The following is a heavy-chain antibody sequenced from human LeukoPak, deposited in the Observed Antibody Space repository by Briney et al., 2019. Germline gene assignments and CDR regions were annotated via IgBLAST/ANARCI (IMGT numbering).Heavy chain of an antibody. J-gene: IGHJ3*02. V-gene: IGHV4-34*01. CDR2: MNLYGST. CDR1: GGSISSYY. D-gene: IGHD3-9*01. Sequence: SETLSLTCTVSGGSISSYYWSWIRQPPGKGLEWVGQMNLYGSTNYNPSLKSRVTISLDTSRDQFSLSLSSVTAADTAVYYCARRSDFDHYHDAFDIWGQGTTVTVSS. CDR3: ARRSDFDHYHDAFDI.